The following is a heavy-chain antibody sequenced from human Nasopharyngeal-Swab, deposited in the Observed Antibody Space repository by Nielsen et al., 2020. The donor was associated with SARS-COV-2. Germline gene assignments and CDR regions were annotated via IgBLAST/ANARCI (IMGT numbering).Heavy chain of an antibody. Sequence: SETLSLTCAVYGGSVSDYHWSWIRQPPGKGLEWIGEMKPSGITNYNPSHKSRVAISIDTSKNQFFLNLRSVTAADTAVYYCAGHPADFDYWGQGTLITVSS. J-gene: IGHJ4*02. D-gene: IGHD6-25*01. CDR2: MKPSGIT. CDR3: AGHPADFDY. CDR1: GGSVSDYH. V-gene: IGHV4-34*01.